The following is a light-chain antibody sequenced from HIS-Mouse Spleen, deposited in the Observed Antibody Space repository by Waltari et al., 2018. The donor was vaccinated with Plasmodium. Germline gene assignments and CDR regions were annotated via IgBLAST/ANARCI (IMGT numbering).Light chain of an antibody. J-gene: IGLJ3*02. Sequence: SYELTQPSSVSVSPGQTARITFSGDVLAKKSARWFQQKPGQAPVLVIYKDSERPSGIPERFSGSSSGTTVTLTISGAQVEDEADYYCYSAADNNWVFGGGTKLTVL. CDR1: VLAKKS. V-gene: IGLV3-27*01. CDR3: YSAADNNWV. CDR2: KDS.